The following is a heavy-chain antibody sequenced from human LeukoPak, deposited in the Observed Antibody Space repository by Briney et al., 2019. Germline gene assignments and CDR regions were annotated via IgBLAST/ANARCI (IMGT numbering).Heavy chain of an antibody. CDR2: IYYSGST. D-gene: IGHD2-15*01. CDR3: AREEVVAATNAFDI. J-gene: IGHJ3*02. CDR1: GGSISSYY. V-gene: IGHV4-59*01. Sequence: SETLSLTCTVSGGSISSYYWSWTRQPPGKGLEWIGYIYYSGSTNYNPSLKSRVTISVDTSKNQFSLKLSSVTAADTAVYYCAREEVVAATNAFDIWGQGTMVTVSS.